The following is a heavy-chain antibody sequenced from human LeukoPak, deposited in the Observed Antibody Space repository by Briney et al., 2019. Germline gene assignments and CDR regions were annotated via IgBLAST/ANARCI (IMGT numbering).Heavy chain of an antibody. CDR2: IYYSGST. J-gene: IGHJ4*02. CDR1: GGSISSYY. V-gene: IGHV4-59*01. D-gene: IGHD5-18*01. CDR3: ARVGGYSYGNFDY. Sequence: SETLSLTCTVSGGSISSYYWSWIRQPPGKGLEWIEYIYYSGSTNYNPSLKSRVTISVDTSKNQFSLKLSSVTAADTAVYYCARVGGYSYGNFDYWGQGTLVTVSS.